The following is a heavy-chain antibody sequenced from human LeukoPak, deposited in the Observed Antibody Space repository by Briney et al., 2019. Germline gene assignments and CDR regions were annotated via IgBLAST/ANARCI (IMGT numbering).Heavy chain of an antibody. CDR1: GFTFSSYS. CDR3: ARDKPELVNYYYYYMDV. CDR2: ISSSSSYI. V-gene: IGHV3-21*01. Sequence: GGSLRLSCAASGFTFSSYSMNWVRQAPGKGLEWVSSISSSSSYIYYADSVKGRFTISRDNAKNSLYLQMNSLRAEDTAVYYCARDKPELVNYYYYYMDVWGKGTTVTISS. J-gene: IGHJ6*03. D-gene: IGHD6-13*01.